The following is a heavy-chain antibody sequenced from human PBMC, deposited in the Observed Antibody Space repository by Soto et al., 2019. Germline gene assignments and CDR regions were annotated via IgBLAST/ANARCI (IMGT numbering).Heavy chain of an antibody. V-gene: IGHV6-1*01. CDR1: GDSVSSNSAA. J-gene: IGHJ3*01. CDR3: ARGNGDPRGVALNV. Sequence: QTLSLTCAISGDSVSSNSAAWNWIRQSPSRGLEWLGRTYYRSKWYNDYALSLRSRITVNPDTSRNQFSLHLNSVTPEDTAVYYCARGNGDPRGVALNVWGEGIMVTVS. D-gene: IGHD7-27*01. CDR2: TYYRSKWYN.